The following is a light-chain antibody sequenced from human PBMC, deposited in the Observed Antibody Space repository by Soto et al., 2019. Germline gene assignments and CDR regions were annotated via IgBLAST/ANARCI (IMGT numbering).Light chain of an antibody. J-gene: IGKJ4*01. CDR3: QESYTTPAVS. CDR2: ATS. CDR1: QNIDNY. Sequence: DIQMTQSPSTLSASVGDRVTITCRASQNIDNYLNWYQQKPGKAPKLLIYATSTLQSGVPSGFSGSGSGTEFTLTISSLQAEDFATYFCQESYTTPAVSFGGGTKVDIK. V-gene: IGKV1-39*01.